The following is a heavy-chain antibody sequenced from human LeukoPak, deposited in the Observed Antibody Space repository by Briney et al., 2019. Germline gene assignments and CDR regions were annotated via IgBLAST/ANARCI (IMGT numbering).Heavy chain of an antibody. CDR2: TSATGTHT. CDR3: ARVKGSYATDY. Sequence: GGSLRLSCAASGFTFSDYYITWIRRAPGKGLEWVSHTSATGTHTHYADSVKGRFTISRDNAKNSLYLQMTSLRADDTAVYYCARVKGSYATDYWGQGTLVTVSS. J-gene: IGHJ4*02. D-gene: IGHD5-18*01. CDR1: GFTFSDYY. V-gene: IGHV3-11*06.